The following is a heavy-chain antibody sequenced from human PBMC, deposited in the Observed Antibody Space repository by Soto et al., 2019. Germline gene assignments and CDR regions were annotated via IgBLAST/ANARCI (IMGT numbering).Heavy chain of an antibody. D-gene: IGHD5-12*01. Sequence: QVPLAESGGGVVQPGRSLRLSCTASGFTFTTYGMHWVRQAPGKGLEWVAVISNDGTNKYYADSVKGRVTISRDNSKNTLFLEVNSLRAEDTAVYYCAKGYSGNFFDSWGQGTLVTVSS. CDR3: AKGYSGNFFDS. J-gene: IGHJ5*01. CDR2: ISNDGTNK. CDR1: GFTFTTYG. V-gene: IGHV3-30*18.